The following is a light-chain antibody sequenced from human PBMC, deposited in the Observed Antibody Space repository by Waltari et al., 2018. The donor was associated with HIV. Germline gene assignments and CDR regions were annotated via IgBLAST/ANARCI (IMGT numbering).Light chain of an antibody. CDR3: QQYHTVPYT. CDR2: AAS. J-gene: IGKJ3*01. V-gene: IGKV1-NL1*01. CDR1: QAISDS. Sequence: DIQMTQSPSSLSASVGDRVTITCRASQAISDSLAWYQQTPGKAPKLLVSAASRLESGVPSRFSRSGSGTEYTLTISSLQPEDFATYYCQQYHTVPYTFGPGAKVDI.